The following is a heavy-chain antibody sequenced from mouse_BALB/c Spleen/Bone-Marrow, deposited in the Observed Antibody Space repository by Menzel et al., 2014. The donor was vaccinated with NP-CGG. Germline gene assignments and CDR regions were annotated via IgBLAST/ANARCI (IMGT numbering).Heavy chain of an antibody. Sequence: QVHVKQSGPGLVAPSQSLSITCTISGFSLXSYGVHWVRQPPGKGLEWLAVIWSDGGTTYNSTLKSRLSISKDNSKSQVFLKMNSLQTDDTAVYFCARDYDNDDGFAYWGQGTLVTVSA. D-gene: IGHD2-4*01. CDR2: IWSDGGT. CDR3: ARDYDNDDGFAY. V-gene: IGHV2-6-1*01. CDR1: GFSLXSYG. J-gene: IGHJ3*01.